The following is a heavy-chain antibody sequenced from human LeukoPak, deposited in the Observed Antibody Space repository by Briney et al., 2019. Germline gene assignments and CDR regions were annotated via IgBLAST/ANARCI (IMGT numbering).Heavy chain of an antibody. CDR2: IYSSGST. Sequence: SETLSLPCTSSGGSISDYFLNWIRQPAGKGLEWIGRIYSSGSTNYNPSLKSRVTMSLDTSKNQFSLKLSSVTAADTAVYYCASIDSSWYFTWGQGALVTVSS. J-gene: IGHJ5*02. CDR3: ASIDSSWYFT. CDR1: GGSISDYF. D-gene: IGHD6-13*01. V-gene: IGHV4-4*07.